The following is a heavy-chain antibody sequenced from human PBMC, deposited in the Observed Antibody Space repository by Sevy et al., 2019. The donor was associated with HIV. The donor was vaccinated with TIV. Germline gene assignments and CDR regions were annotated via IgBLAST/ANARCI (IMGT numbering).Heavy chain of an antibody. J-gene: IGHJ5*02. CDR3: AISTQVAGRNNWFDP. CDR2: IITDNSIR. CDR1: GYTFTSYG. D-gene: IGHD6-19*01. V-gene: IGHV1-18*01. Sequence: ASVKVSCKASGYTFTSYGISWVRQAPGHRLEWMGRIITDNSIRNSAQKFQHRVTMTTDTSTSIAYMELRSLRSDDTAVYYCAISTQVAGRNNWFDPWGQGTLVTVSS.